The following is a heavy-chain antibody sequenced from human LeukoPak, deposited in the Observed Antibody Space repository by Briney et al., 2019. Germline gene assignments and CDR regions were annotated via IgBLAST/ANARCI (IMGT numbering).Heavy chain of an antibody. J-gene: IGHJ3*02. Sequence: SETLSLTCAVYGGSFSGYYWSWIRQPPGKGLEWIGEINHSGSTNYNPSLKSRVTISVDTSKNQFSLKLSSVTAADAAVYYCARESANWRAFDIWGQGTMVSVSS. CDR1: GGSFSGYY. D-gene: IGHD7-27*01. CDR2: INHSGST. CDR3: ARESANWRAFDI. V-gene: IGHV4-34*01.